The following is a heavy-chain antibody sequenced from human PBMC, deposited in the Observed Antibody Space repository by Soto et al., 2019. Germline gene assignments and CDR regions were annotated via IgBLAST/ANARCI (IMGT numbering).Heavy chain of an antibody. D-gene: IGHD6-19*01. CDR2: ISAYNGNT. Sequence: GSSVKVSCKASGYTFTSYGISWVRQAPGQGLEWMGWISAYNGNTNYAQKLQGRVTMTTDTSTSTAYMELRSLRSDDTAVYYCASGPRIAVAGDNWFDPWGQGTLVTVSS. CDR1: GYTFTSYG. J-gene: IGHJ5*02. V-gene: IGHV1-18*01. CDR3: ASGPRIAVAGDNWFDP.